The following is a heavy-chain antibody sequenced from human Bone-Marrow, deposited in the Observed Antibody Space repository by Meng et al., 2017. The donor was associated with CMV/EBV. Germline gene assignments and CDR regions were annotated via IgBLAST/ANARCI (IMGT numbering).Heavy chain of an antibody. J-gene: IGHJ3*02. CDR3: ARRARSIVVVIKGRDKDAFDI. CDR2: INHSGST. Sequence: LRLSCAVYGGSFSGYYWSWIRQPPGKGLEWIGEINHSGSTNYNPSLKSRVTISVDTSKNQFSLKLSSVTAADTAVYYCARRARSIVVVIKGRDKDAFDIWGQGTMVTVSS. V-gene: IGHV4-34*01. D-gene: IGHD3-22*01. CDR1: GGSFSGYY.